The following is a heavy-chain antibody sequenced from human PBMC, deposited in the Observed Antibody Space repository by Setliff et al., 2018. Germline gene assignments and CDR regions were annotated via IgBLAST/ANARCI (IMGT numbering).Heavy chain of an antibody. D-gene: IGHD2-15*01. CDR1: GFTVSSNY. V-gene: IGHV3-53*01. J-gene: IGHJ6*02. CDR2: IYSGGST. Sequence: PGGSLRLSCAASGFTVSSNYMSWVRQAPGKGLEWVSLIYSGGSTYYADSVKGRFTISRDNSKNTLYLQMNSLRAEDTAVYYCARDREYCSGGSCPPNYYYGMDVWGQGTTVTVSS. CDR3: ARDREYCSGGSCPPNYYYGMDV.